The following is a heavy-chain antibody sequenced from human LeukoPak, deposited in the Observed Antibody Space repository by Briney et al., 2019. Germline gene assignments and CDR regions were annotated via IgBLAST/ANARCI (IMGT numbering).Heavy chain of an antibody. CDR2: ISSSGGTI. Sequence: KAGGSLRLSCAASGFSFSDHYMTWIRQAPGKGLEWVSYISSSGGTIYYADSVKGRFTISRDSAKTSLYLEMTSLRVEDTAVYYCARSIVGATDDLDYWGQGTLVTVSS. CDR3: ARSIVGATDDLDY. D-gene: IGHD1-26*01. CDR1: GFSFSDHY. J-gene: IGHJ4*02. V-gene: IGHV3-11*04.